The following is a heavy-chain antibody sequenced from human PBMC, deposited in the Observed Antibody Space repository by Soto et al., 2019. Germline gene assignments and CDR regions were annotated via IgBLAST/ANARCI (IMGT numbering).Heavy chain of an antibody. D-gene: IGHD3-3*01. V-gene: IGHV3-30*18. J-gene: IGHJ5*02. CDR3: AKDGFGRYYDFWSGQRNNWFDP. Sequence: GGSLRLSCAASGFTFSSYGMHWVRQAPGKGLEWVAVISYDGSNKYYADSVKGRFTISRDNSKNTLYRQMNSLRAEDTAVYYCAKDGFGRYYDFWSGQRNNWFDPWGQGTLVTVSS. CDR1: GFTFSSYG. CDR2: ISYDGSNK.